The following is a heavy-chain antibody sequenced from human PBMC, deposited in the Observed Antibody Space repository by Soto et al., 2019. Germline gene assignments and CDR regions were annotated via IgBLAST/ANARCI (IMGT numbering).Heavy chain of an antibody. D-gene: IGHD1-26*01. CDR3: ATHREGATYYFDY. V-gene: IGHV1-58*01. CDR1: TFTFTSSA. CDR2: IVVGSGNT. Sequence: QMQRVQSGPEVKKPGTSGKVSGKASTFTFTSSAVQWVRQARGQRLEWIGWIVVGSGNTKYAQNFQERVTITRDMSSGTAYLELSSLRSEDTAVYYCATHREGATYYFDYWGQGTLLTVSS. J-gene: IGHJ4*02.